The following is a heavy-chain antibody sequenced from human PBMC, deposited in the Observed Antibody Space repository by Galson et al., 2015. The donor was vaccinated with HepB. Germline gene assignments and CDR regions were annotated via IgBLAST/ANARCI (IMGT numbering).Heavy chain of an antibody. J-gene: IGHJ4*02. Sequence: FLRLSCEGSGFTFNNYAISWVRQAPGRGLEWVSRMGGSAGNTLYANSVKGRFTIARDNYKNTLYLQMNSLRAEDTAIYYCAKDLDSSAYFYFGDYWGQGTLVTVSS. CDR1: GFTFNNYA. V-gene: IGHV3-23*01. D-gene: IGHD3-22*01. CDR2: MGGSAGNT. CDR3: AKDLDSSAYFYFGDY.